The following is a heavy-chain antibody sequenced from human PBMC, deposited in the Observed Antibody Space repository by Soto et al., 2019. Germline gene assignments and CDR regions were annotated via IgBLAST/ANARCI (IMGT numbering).Heavy chain of an antibody. V-gene: IGHV3-33*01. J-gene: IGHJ2*01. D-gene: IGHD3-16*01. CDR2: IWSDGTNE. CDR1: GFTFSNYG. Sequence: QVQLVESGGGVVQPGGSLRLSCAASGFTFSNYGLDWVRQAPGKGLEWVAVIWSDGTNEYYADSVKGRFTISRDNSKNTLYLQMNSLRAEDTAVYYCARDHSGGGSISEDGDFDLWGRGTLVTVSS. CDR3: ARDHSGGGSISEDGDFDL.